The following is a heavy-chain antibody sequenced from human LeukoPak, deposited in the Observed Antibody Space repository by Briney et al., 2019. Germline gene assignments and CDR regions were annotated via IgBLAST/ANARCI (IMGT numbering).Heavy chain of an antibody. D-gene: IGHD3-3*01. CDR1: GFTFDSYA. Sequence: QSGGSLRLSCAASGFTFDSYAMSWVRQAPGRGLEWVSYISSSSSTIYYADSVKGRFTISRDNAKNSLFLQMNSLRAEDTAVYYCARDGIAIFGVVISWGQGTLVTVSS. CDR2: ISSSSSTI. CDR3: ARDGIAIFGVVIS. V-gene: IGHV3-48*04. J-gene: IGHJ5*02.